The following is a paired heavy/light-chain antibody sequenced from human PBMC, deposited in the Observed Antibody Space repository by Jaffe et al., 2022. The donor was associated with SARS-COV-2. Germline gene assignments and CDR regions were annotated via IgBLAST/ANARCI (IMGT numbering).Light chain of an antibody. CDR3: QAWDSSAVV. CDR2: QDT. V-gene: IGLV3-1*01. Sequence: SFEVTQPPSVSVSPGQTATITCSGDELGSKYAFWYQQKPGQSPVLVIYQDTKRPSGIPERFSGSNSGNTATLTISGTQAMDEADYYCQAWDSSAVVFGGGTRLTVL. CDR1: ELGSKY. J-gene: IGLJ2*01.
Heavy chain of an antibody. CDR3: ARELTTVAFDGFDI. D-gene: IGHD4-17*01. J-gene: IGHJ3*02. CDR1: GFTFSNYW. V-gene: IGHV3-74*01. CDR2: INNDGTIT. Sequence: EVQLVDSGGGLVQPGGSLRLSCAASGFTFSNYWMDWVRQAPGKGLVWVSRINNDGTITRYADSVKGRFTISRDNAKNTLYLQMNSLRAEDTAAYYCARELTTVAFDGFDIWGQGTMVTVSS.